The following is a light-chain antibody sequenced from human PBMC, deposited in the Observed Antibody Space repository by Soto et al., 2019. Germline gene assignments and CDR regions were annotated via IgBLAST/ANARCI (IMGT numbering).Light chain of an antibody. V-gene: IGLV1-40*01. CDR3: QSYDSSLSGVV. J-gene: IGLJ2*01. Sequence: QSVLTQPPSVSGAPGQRVTISCTWSSSNIGAGYDVHWYQLLPGTAPKLLISGNSNRPSGVPDRFSGSKSGTSASLAITGLQAEDEADYYCQSYDSSLSGVVFGGGTKLTVL. CDR1: SSNIGAGYD. CDR2: GNS.